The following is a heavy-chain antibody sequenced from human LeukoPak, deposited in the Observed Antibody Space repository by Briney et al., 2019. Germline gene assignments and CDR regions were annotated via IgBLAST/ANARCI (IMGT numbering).Heavy chain of an antibody. D-gene: IGHD2-2*02. CDR3: ARGYSYCSSTSCYTGRPSYYFDY. J-gene: IGHJ4*02. CDR1: GFTFSSYS. V-gene: IGHV3-48*01. Sequence: GGSLRLSCAASGFTFSSYSMNWVRQAPGKGLEWVSYISSSSSTIYYADSVKGRFTISRDNAKSSLYLQMNSLRAEDTAVYYCARGYSYCSSTSCYTGRPSYYFDYWGQGTLVTVSS. CDR2: ISSSSSTI.